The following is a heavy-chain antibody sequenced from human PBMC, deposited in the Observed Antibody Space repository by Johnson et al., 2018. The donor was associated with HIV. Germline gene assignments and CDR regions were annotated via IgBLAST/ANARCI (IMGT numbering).Heavy chain of an antibody. CDR1: GFTVSSNY. CDR3: AVGKYCSSTSCYMEDAFDI. D-gene: IGHD2-2*02. CDR2: IYSGGST. Sequence: VQLVESGGGLVQPGGSLRLSCAASGFTVSSNYMSWVRQAPGKGLEWVSVIYSGGSTYYEDSVKGRFTISRDNSKNTLYLQMNSLRAEDTAVYYCAVGKYCSSTSCYMEDAFDIWGQGTMVTVSS. J-gene: IGHJ3*02. V-gene: IGHV3-66*01.